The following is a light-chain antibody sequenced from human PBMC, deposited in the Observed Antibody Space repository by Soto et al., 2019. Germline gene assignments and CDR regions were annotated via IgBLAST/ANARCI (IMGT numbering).Light chain of an antibody. CDR1: QSVSTL. CDR3: QQSYSTPWT. J-gene: IGKJ1*01. Sequence: DIQMTQSPSSVSASVGDRVTITCRLSQSVSTLLNWYQQKPGKAPHLLISSTSTLQSGVPSRFSGSGSGTEFTLTISSLQSEDFATYYCQQSYSTPWTFGQGTKVDIK. CDR2: STS. V-gene: IGKV1-39*01.